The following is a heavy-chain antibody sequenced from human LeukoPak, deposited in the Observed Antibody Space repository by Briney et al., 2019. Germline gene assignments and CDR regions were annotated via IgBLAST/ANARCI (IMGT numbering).Heavy chain of an antibody. Sequence: PSETLSLTCTVSGGSISSYYWSWIRQTPGKGLEWIGDSYYSGSTNYNPSLKSRVTISVDTSKNQFSLKLSSVTAADTAVYYCARIYCTNGVCYYFDYWGQGTLVTVSS. J-gene: IGHJ4*02. CDR3: ARIYCTNGVCYYFDY. CDR1: GGSISSYY. CDR2: SYYSGST. D-gene: IGHD2-8*01. V-gene: IGHV4-59*08.